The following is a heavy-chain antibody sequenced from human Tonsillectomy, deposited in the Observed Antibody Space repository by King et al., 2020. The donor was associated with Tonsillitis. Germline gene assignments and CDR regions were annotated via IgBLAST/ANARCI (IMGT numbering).Heavy chain of an antibody. D-gene: IGHD2-2*01. Sequence: QLVQSGAEVKKPGASVKVSCKASGYTFTSYYMHWVRQAPGQGLEWMGWINPNSGGTNYAQKFQGGVTMTRDTSISTAYMELSRLRSDDTAVYYCAGPSIVVVPAAIGAYYYGMDVWGQGTTVTVSS. CDR2: INPNSGGT. J-gene: IGHJ6*02. CDR3: AGPSIVVVPAAIGAYYYGMDV. CDR1: GYTFTSYY. V-gene: IGHV1-2*02.